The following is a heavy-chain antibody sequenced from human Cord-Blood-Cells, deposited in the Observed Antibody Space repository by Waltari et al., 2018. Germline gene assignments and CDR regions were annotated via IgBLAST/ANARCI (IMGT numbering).Heavy chain of an antibody. CDR1: GYTFTSYG. CDR2: ISAYNGNT. CDR3: ARDSVGDFWSGYYNRWGDY. J-gene: IGHJ4*02. V-gene: IGHV1-18*01. Sequence: QVQLVQSGAEVKKPGASVKVSCKASGYTFTSYGISWVRQAPGQGREGMGWISAYNGNTNYAQKLQGRVTMTTDTSTSTAYMELRSLRSDDTAVYYCARDSVGDFWSGYYNRWGDYWGQGTLVTVSS. D-gene: IGHD3-3*01.